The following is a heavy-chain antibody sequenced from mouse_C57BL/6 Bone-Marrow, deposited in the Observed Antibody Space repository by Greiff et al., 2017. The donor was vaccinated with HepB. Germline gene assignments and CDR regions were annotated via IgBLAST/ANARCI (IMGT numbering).Heavy chain of an antibody. V-gene: IGHV1-82*01. CDR3: ARDYGIPCFDV. D-gene: IGHD1-1*01. Sequence: VQLQQSGPELVKPGASVKISCKASGYAFSSSWMNWVKQRPGKGLEWIGRIYPGDGDTNYNGKFKGKATLTADKSSSTAYMQLSSLTSEDSAVYFCARDYGIPCFDVWGTGTTVTVSS. CDR1: GYAFSSSW. CDR2: IYPGDGDT. J-gene: IGHJ1*03.